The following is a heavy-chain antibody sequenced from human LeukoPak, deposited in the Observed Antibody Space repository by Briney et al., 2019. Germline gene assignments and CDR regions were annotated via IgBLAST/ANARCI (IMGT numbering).Heavy chain of an antibody. CDR3: ARDNDSRDPPHFDY. J-gene: IGHJ4*02. V-gene: IGHV3-30*04. CDR2: ISYDGSNK. Sequence: GGSLRLSCAASGFTFSSYAMHWVCQAPGKGLEWVAVISYDGSNKYYADSVKGRFTISRDNSKNTLYLQMNSLRSEDTAVYYCARDNDSRDPPHFDYWGQGTLVTVSS. CDR1: GFTFSSYA. D-gene: IGHD3-16*01.